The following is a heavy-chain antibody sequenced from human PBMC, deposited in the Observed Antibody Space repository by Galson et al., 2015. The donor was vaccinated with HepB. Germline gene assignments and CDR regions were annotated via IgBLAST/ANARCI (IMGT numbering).Heavy chain of an antibody. D-gene: IGHD6-6*01. Sequence: SLRLSCAASGFTVSSNYMSWVRQAPGKGLEWVSVIYSGGSTYYADSVKGRFTISRDNSKNTLYLQMNSLRAEDTAVYYCARSPDYSSSSPYFDYWGQGTLVTVSS. CDR2: IYSGGST. CDR3: ARSPDYSSSSPYFDY. CDR1: GFTVSSNY. V-gene: IGHV3-53*01. J-gene: IGHJ4*02.